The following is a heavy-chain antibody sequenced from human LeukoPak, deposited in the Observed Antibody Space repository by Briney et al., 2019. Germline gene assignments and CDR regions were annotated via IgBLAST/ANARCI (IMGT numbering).Heavy chain of an antibody. CDR3: VRAFRSAAGDYYYYGMDV. Sequence: GGSLRLSCAASGFTFNTYAMHWVRQAPGKGLEWVAVMSFDGSHKYHADSVKGRFTISRDNSKNTLYVQMNSLRAEDTAVYYCVRAFRSAAGDYYYYGMDVWGQGTTVTVSS. CDR2: MSFDGSHK. D-gene: IGHD6-13*01. CDR1: GFTFNTYA. J-gene: IGHJ6*02. V-gene: IGHV3-30*04.